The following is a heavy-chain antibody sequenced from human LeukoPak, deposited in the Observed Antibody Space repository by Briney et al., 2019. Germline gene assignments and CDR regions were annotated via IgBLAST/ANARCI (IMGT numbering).Heavy chain of an antibody. J-gene: IGHJ6*02. CDR1: GDSISSTTYY. CDR2: IYYSGTT. D-gene: IGHD1-7*01. Sequence: SETLSLTCSVSGDSISSTTYYWGWIRQPPGKGLEWIGSIYYSGTTYYNPSLKSRVTISVDTSKNQFSLKLSSVTAADTAVYYCARVSAGTTFHYGMDVWGQGTTVTVSS. V-gene: IGHV4-39*07. CDR3: ARVSAGTTFHYGMDV.